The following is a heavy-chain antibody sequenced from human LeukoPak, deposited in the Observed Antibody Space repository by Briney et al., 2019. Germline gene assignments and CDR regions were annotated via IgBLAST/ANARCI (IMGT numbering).Heavy chain of an antibody. V-gene: IGHV3-7*01. CDR2: MKKDGSET. Sequence: SGGSLRLSCVVSGFTFSSYSMIWVRQAPGKGLLWVANMKKDGSETKYAESVKGRFTISRDNTKNSLYLQVNSLRAEDTAVYYCGRHRSGSGTYFIDYWGQGTLVSVSS. CDR3: GRHRSGSGTYFIDY. D-gene: IGHD3-10*01. J-gene: IGHJ4*02. CDR1: GFTFSSYS.